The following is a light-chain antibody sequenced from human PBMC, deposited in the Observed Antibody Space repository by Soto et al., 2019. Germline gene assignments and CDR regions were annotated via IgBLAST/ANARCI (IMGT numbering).Light chain of an antibody. V-gene: IGKV3-20*01. CDR2: DAS. J-gene: IGKJ1*01. CDR1: QSVGST. Sequence: ETVMTHSPATLSVSPEERATLSCRASQSVGSTLAWYQQKPGQPPRLLIYDASTRATGIPDRFSGSGSGTDFTLTISRLEPEDFAVYYCQQYGSSPRGTFGQGTKVDIK. CDR3: QQYGSSPRGT.